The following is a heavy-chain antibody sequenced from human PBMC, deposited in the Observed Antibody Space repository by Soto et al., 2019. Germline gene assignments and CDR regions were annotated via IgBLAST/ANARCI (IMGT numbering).Heavy chain of an antibody. CDR3: AKVSGFEDYGDYETIDY. CDR2: ISSSSSTI. Sequence: GGSLRLSCAASGFTFSSYSMNWVRQAPGKGLEWVSYISSSSSTIYYADSVKGRFTISRDNSKNTLYLQMNSLRAEDTAVYYCAKVSGFEDYGDYETIDYWGQGTLVTVSS. D-gene: IGHD4-17*01. J-gene: IGHJ4*02. V-gene: IGHV3-48*01. CDR1: GFTFSSYS.